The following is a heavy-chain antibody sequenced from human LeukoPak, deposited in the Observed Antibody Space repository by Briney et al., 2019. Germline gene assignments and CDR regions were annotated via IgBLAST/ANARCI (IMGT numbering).Heavy chain of an antibody. CDR2: IYPGDSDT. CDR1: GYTFTTYW. D-gene: IGHD2-15*01. Sequence: PGESLKISCKTSGYTFTTYWIGWVRQMPGKGLEWMGLIYPGDSDTRYSPSFQGQVTISADKSISTTYLQWSSLKASDTAMYYCARSQGYCSGGSCLQGDWFDPWGRGTLVTVSS. J-gene: IGHJ5*02. V-gene: IGHV5-51*01. CDR3: ARSQGYCSGGSCLQGDWFDP.